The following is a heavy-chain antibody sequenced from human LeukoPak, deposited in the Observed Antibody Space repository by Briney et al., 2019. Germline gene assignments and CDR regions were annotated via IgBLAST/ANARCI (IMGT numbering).Heavy chain of an antibody. V-gene: IGHV3-30*18. D-gene: IGHD3-22*01. CDR3: AKISGYYPSDY. J-gene: IGHJ4*02. CDR2: ILYDGSNK. Sequence: GGSLRLSCAASGFTFSSYGMHWVRQAPGKGLEWVAVILYDGSNKDYTDSVRGRFTISRDNSKNTLYLQMNSPRAEDTAVYYCAKISGYYPSDYWGQGTLVTVSS. CDR1: GFTFSSYG.